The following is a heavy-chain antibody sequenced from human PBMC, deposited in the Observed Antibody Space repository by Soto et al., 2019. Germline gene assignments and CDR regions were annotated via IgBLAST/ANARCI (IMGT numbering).Heavy chain of an antibody. J-gene: IGHJ4*02. D-gene: IGHD6-13*01. CDR2: ISGSGDGT. CDR3: AKTLLSTSWYGLHDY. V-gene: IGHV3-23*01. CDR1: EFTFSSYA. Sequence: EVQLLESGGGLVQPGGSLRLSCAASEFTFSSYAMSWVRQAPGKGLEWVSAISGSGDGTYYADSVKGRFTISRDNSRNTLHLQMNSLRVEDTAVYYCAKTLLSTSWYGLHDYGSQGTLVTVSS.